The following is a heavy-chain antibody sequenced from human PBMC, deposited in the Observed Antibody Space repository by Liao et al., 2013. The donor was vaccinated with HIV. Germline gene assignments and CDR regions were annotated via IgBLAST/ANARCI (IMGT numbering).Heavy chain of an antibody. J-gene: IGHJ2*01. CDR2: ISYSGNT. Sequence: QMQLQESGPGLVKPSETLSLTCTVSGGSISSYYWSWIRQPPGKGLEWIGYISYSGNTDYNPSLKSRVTMSLDTSKNQFSLKLNSVTAADTAVYYCARETVLGVITNWYFDLWGRGTPVTVSS. CDR3: ARETVLGVITNWYFDL. D-gene: IGHD3-10*01. CDR1: GGSISSYY. V-gene: IGHV4-59*01.